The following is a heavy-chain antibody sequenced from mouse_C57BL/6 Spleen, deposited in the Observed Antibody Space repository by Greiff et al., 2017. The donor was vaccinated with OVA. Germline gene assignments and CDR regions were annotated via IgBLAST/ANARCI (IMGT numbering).Heavy chain of an antibody. CDR2: ISDGGSYT. J-gene: IGHJ2*01. D-gene: IGHD2-10*02. CDR3: ARGGYGPYFDY. CDR1: GFTFSSYA. Sequence: EVQLVESGGGLVKPGGSLKLSCAASGFTFSSYAMSLVRQTPEKRLEWVATISDGGSYTYYPDNVKGRFTISRDNAKNNLYLQMSHLKSEDTAMYYCARGGYGPYFDYWGQGTTLTVSS. V-gene: IGHV5-4*01.